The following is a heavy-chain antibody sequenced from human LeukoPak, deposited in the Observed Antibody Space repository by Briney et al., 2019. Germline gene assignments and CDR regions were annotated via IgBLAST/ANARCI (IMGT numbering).Heavy chain of an antibody. V-gene: IGHV3-48*03. CDR1: GFTFSSYE. D-gene: IGHD4-17*01. J-gene: IGHJ4*02. CDR2: ISSSGSTI. Sequence: TRGSLRLSCAPSGFTFSSYEMNWVRQAPGKGLEWVSYISSSGSTIYYADSVKGRFTISRDNAKNSLYLQMNSLRAEDTAVYYCARDSPLPYPTVDYWGQGTLVTVSS. CDR3: ARDSPLPYPTVDY.